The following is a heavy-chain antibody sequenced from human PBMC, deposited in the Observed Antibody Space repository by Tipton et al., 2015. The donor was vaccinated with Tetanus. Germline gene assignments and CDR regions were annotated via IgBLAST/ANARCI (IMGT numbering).Heavy chain of an antibody. J-gene: IGHJ4*02. Sequence: TLSLTCTVSGGSISPFYWNWIRQSPGKGLEWIGYIYYSGNTNYNPSLKSRVTMSVDTSKNQFSLKLNSVTAADTAVYYCARATNGLGRDFDYWGQGTLVTVSS. D-gene: IGHD1-26*01. CDR3: ARATNGLGRDFDY. V-gene: IGHV4-59*01. CDR2: IYYSGNT. CDR1: GGSISPFY.